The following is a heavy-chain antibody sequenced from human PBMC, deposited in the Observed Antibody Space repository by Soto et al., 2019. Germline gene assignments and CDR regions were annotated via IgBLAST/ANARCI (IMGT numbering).Heavy chain of an antibody. CDR3: ARGWGGYFQH. J-gene: IGHJ1*01. D-gene: IGHD7-27*01. CDR2: IYYSGST. V-gene: IGHV4-59*01. Sequence: QVQLQESGPGLVKPSGTLSLTCTVSGGSISSYYWSWIRQPPGKGLEWIGYIYYSGSTNYNPSLKSRVTISVDTSKNQFSLKLSSVTAADTAVYYCARGWGGYFQHWGQGTLVTVSS. CDR1: GGSISSYY.